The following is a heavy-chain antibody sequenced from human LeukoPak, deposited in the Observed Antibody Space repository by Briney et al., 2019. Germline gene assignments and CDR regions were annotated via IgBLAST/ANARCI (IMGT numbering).Heavy chain of an antibody. V-gene: IGHV4-59*01. Sequence: SETLSLTCTVSGASITTYYWSWVRQPPGKGLEWIGHIHYSGSTNYNPSLTSRVTMSVDTSKNQFSLKLSSVTAADTAVYYCARDQAYGEEDFFDPWGQGSLVTVSS. CDR1: GASITTYY. CDR2: IHYSGST. CDR3: ARDQAYGEEDFFDP. J-gene: IGHJ5*02. D-gene: IGHD3-10*01.